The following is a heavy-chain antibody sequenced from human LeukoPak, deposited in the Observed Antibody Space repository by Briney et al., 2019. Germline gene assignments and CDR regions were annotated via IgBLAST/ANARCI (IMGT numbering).Heavy chain of an antibody. CDR2: ISGSGGNT. Sequence: GGSLRLSCAASGFTFSSYAMSWVRQAPGKGLEWVSGISGSGGNTYNADSVKGRFTISRDNSKNTLYLQMNSLRAEDTAVYYCAVTTGRRSYYFDYWGQGTLVTVSS. CDR3: AVTTGRRSYYFDY. V-gene: IGHV3-23*01. J-gene: IGHJ4*02. D-gene: IGHD4-11*01. CDR1: GFTFSSYA.